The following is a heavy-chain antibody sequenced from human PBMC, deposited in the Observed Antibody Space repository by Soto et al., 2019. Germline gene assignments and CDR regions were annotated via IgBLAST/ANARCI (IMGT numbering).Heavy chain of an antibody. Sequence: QVQLVESGGGVVQPGTSLRLSCVGSGFTFRSFVIHWVRQAPGRGLDWVALTSYDGTNKYFGDSVKGRFTISRDNSRNTVDLQMDSMRLEDTALYYCARWGTTGGLDVWGQGTLVSVSS. J-gene: IGHJ4*02. CDR2: TSYDGTNK. D-gene: IGHD3-16*01. CDR1: GFTFRSFV. V-gene: IGHV3-30*19. CDR3: ARWGTTGGLDV.